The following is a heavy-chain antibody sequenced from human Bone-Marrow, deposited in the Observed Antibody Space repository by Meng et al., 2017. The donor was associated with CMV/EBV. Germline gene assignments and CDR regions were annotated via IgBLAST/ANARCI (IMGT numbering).Heavy chain of an antibody. J-gene: IGHJ4*02. CDR2: IKSKTDGGTT. V-gene: IGHV3-15*01. CDR1: GFTFSNAW. D-gene: IGHD3-3*01. Sequence: ETLSLTCAASGFTFSNAWMSWVRQAPGKGLEWVGRIKSKTDGGTTDYAAPVKGRFTISRDDSKNTLYLQMNSLKTEDTAVYYCTTQNYDFWSGYYISYYFDYWGQGTLVTVSS. CDR3: TTQNYDFWSGYYISYYFDY.